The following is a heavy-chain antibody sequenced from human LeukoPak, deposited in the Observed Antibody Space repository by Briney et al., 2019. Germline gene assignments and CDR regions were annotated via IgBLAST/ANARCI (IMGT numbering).Heavy chain of an antibody. CDR1: GGSISSGDYY. CDR2: MYYSGNT. J-gene: IGHJ4*02. CDR3: ARDNQLLAHFDY. D-gene: IGHD2-2*01. Sequence: PSQTLSLTCTVSGGSISSGDYYWSWIRQPPGKGLEWIGTMYYSGNTDYNPSLKSRVTISVDTSKNQFSLKLSSVTAADTAVYYCARDNQLLAHFDYWGQGTLVTVSS. V-gene: IGHV4-30-4*08.